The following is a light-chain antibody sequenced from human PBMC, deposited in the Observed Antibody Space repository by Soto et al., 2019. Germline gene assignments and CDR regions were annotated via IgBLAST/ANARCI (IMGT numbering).Light chain of an antibody. CDR3: QQYGRSPRT. CDR1: QSVSSSY. J-gene: IGKJ2*01. V-gene: IGKV3-20*01. CDR2: GAS. Sequence: EIVLTQSPGTLSLSPGERATLSCRASQSVSSSYLAWYQQKPGQAPRLLIYGASSRAAGIPDRFSGSGSGTDFTLTIRRLEPEDLAVYYCQQYGRSPRTFGQGTKLEIK.